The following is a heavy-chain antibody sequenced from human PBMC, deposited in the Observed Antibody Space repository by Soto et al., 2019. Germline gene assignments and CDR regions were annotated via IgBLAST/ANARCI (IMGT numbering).Heavy chain of an antibody. J-gene: IGHJ6*03. CDR3: ARDGRYCSSTSCYIYYYYMDV. D-gene: IGHD2-2*02. V-gene: IGHV3-21*01. CDR1: GFTFGSYS. Sequence: GGSLRLSCATSGFTFGSYSMNWVRQAPGKGLEWVSSISSSSSYIYYADSVKGRFTISRDNAKNSLYLQMNSLRAEDTAVYYCARDGRYCSSTSCYIYYYYMDVWGNGTTVTVSS. CDR2: ISSSSSYI.